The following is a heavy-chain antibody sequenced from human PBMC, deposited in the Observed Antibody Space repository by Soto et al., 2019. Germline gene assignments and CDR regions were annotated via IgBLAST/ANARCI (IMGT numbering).Heavy chain of an antibody. Sequence: SETLSLTCVVYGGSFSGYFWSWIRQPPGKGLEWIGEIIHSGSTNYNPSLKSRVTISVDTSKNQFSLKLSSVTAADTAVYYCARHFSRWYSSGWYRGWFDPWGQGTLVTVSS. D-gene: IGHD6-19*01. CDR3: ARHFSRWYSSGWYRGWFDP. CDR2: IIHSGST. V-gene: IGHV4-34*12. CDR1: GGSFSGYF. J-gene: IGHJ5*02.